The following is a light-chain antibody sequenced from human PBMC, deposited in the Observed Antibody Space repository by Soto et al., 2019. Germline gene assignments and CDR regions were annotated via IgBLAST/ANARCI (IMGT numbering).Light chain of an antibody. CDR1: RSLDSGQ. V-gene: IGKV3-20*01. CDR3: QQYGSSRYT. J-gene: IGKJ2*01. Sequence: EIVLTQSPGTLSLSPGESATLSCRASRSLDSGQLAWYQQKVGRAPRLLIHDAFMRATGIPDRFSGSGSGTDFTLTIARLEPEDFAVYYCQQYGSSRYTFGQGTKLEIK. CDR2: DAF.